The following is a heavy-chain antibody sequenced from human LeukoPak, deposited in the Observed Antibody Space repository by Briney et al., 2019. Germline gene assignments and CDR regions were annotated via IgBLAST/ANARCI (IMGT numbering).Heavy chain of an antibody. J-gene: IGHJ1*01. Sequence: SETLSLTCTVSGGSISSSSYYWGWIRQPPGKGLEWIGSIYYSGSTYYNPSLKSRVTISVDTSKNHFSLKLSSVTAADTAVYYCAGIGSNDILTGYLLWDFQHWGQGTLVTVSS. D-gene: IGHD3-9*01. CDR3: AGIGSNDILTGYLLWDFQH. CDR1: GGSISSSSYY. V-gene: IGHV4-39*07. CDR2: IYYSGST.